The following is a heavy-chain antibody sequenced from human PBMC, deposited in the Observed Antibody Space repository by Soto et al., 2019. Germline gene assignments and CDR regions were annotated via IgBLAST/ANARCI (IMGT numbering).Heavy chain of an antibody. CDR3: VKGDLDTAVVNSPDAFDF. CDR2: ISYDGDNK. J-gene: IGHJ3*01. V-gene: IGHV3-30*18. CDR1: GFMFNDYG. Sequence: VGSLRLSCEASGFMFNDYGMHWVRQAPGKGLDWVAVISYDGDNKYYAQSVKGRFTISRDNSKNTLFLHMDSLRHEDTAVYHCVKGDLDTAVVNSPDAFDFWGQGTMVTVSS. D-gene: IGHD5-18*01.